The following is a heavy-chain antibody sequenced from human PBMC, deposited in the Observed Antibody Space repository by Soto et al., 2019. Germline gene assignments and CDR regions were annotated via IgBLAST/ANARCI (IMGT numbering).Heavy chain of an antibody. V-gene: IGHV4-30-4*01. CDR3: ARTVATIGYFDY. J-gene: IGHJ4*02. CDR2: IYYSGST. D-gene: IGHD5-12*01. CDR1: GGSISSGDYY. Sequence: SETLSLTCTVSGGSISSGDYYWSWIRQPPGKGLEWIGYIYYSGSTYYNPPLKSRVTISVDTSKNQFSLKLSSVTAADTAVYYCARTVATIGYFDYWGQGTLVTVSS.